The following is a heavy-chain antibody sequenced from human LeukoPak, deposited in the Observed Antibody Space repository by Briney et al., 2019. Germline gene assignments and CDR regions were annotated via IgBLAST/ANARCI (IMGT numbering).Heavy chain of an antibody. CDR1: GGSLSGSY. J-gene: IGHJ4*02. CDR3: ASLGPPGIAAAGAVDY. Sequence: PSETLSLTCAVYGGSLSGSYWSWIRQPPGKGLEWIGEINHSGSANYNPSLKSRVTISVDTSKNQFSLKLSSVTAADTAVYYCASLGPPGIAAAGAVDYWGQGTLVTVSS. V-gene: IGHV4-34*01. CDR2: INHSGSA. D-gene: IGHD6-13*01.